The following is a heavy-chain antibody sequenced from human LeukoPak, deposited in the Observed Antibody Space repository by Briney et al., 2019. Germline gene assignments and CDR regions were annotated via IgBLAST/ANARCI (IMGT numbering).Heavy chain of an antibody. J-gene: IGHJ4*02. V-gene: IGHV3-23*01. CDR1: GFTFRTYG. CDR2: ISAGGSNT. CDR3: AREAYYYDSSGYQLDY. Sequence: SGGSLRLSCAASGFTFRTYGVSWVRQAPGKGLEWVSAISAGGSNTYYADSVKGRFTISRDNAKNSLYLQMNSLRAEDTAVYYCAREAYYYDSSGYQLDYWGQGTLVTVSS. D-gene: IGHD3-22*01.